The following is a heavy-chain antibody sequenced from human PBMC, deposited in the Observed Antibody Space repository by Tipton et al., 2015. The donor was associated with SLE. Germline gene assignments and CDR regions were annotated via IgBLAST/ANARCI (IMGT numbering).Heavy chain of an antibody. D-gene: IGHD6-13*01. CDR3: ARGERSSMPGS. CDR1: GDSVSNYNYY. Sequence: LRLSCTVSGDSVSNYNYYWSWIRQSAGKELEWLGRIYSSGTTNYNPSLKSRLTISLDTSKNQFSLTLNSVTAADTVVYYCARGERSSMPGSWGQGSLVTVSS. V-gene: IGHV4-61*02. CDR2: IYSSGTT. J-gene: IGHJ5*02.